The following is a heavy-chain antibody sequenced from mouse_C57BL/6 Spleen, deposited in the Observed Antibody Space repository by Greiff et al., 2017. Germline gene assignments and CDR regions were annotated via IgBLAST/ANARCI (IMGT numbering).Heavy chain of an antibody. CDR3: ARYGFTNWDAMDY. CDR1: GYTFTSYW. D-gene: IGHD4-1*01. Sequence: QQSCKASGYTFTSYWMHWVKQRPGRGLEWIGRIDPNSGGTKYNEKFKSKATLTVDKPSSTAYMQLSSLTSEDSAVYYCARYGFTNWDAMDYWGQGTSVTVSS. J-gene: IGHJ4*01. V-gene: IGHV1-72*01. CDR2: IDPNSGGT.